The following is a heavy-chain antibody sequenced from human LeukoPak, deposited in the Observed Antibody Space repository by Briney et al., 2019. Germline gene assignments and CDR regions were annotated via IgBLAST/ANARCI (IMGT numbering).Heavy chain of an antibody. CDR2: IYYSGST. V-gene: IGHV4-59*01. CDR1: GGSISSYY. CDR3: ARGADSSGYYSIFYFDY. J-gene: IGHJ4*02. Sequence: KPSETLSPTCTVSGGSISSYYWNWIRQPPGKGLEWIGYIYYSGSTNYNPSLKSRVTISVDTSKNQFSLKLSSVTAADTAVYYCARGADSSGYYSIFYFDYWGQGTLVTVSS. D-gene: IGHD3-22*01.